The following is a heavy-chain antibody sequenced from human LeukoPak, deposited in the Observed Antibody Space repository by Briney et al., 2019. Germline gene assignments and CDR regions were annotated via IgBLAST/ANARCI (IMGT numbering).Heavy chain of an antibody. V-gene: IGHV1-8*01. CDR1: GYTFTSND. D-gene: IGHD1-1*01. CDR2: MNPHSGNA. CDR3: ARIPQRVPHNWFDP. J-gene: IGHJ5*02. Sequence: ASVKVSCKASGYTFTSNDINWVRRAAGQGLEWMGWMNPHSGNAGYAQKFQGRVTMTRDTSISTVYMELSSLTSDDTAVYYCARIPQRVPHNWFDPWGQGTLVTVSS.